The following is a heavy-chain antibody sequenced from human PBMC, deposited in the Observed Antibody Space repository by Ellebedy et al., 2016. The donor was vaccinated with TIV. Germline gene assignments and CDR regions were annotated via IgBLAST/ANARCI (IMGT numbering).Heavy chain of an antibody. J-gene: IGHJ6*03. CDR3: ANRAQAGDFYYYMDV. CDR2: ISVDESKA. CDR1: GLTFSNYA. V-gene: IGHV3-30*04. D-gene: IGHD6-19*01. Sequence: GESLKISCVASGLTFSNYAFHWVRQAPGQGLEWVAVISVDESKAYYAESVKGRFTIFRDNDKKTVFLQMNSLRGEDTAIYHCANRAQAGDFYYYMDVWGKGTTVTVSS.